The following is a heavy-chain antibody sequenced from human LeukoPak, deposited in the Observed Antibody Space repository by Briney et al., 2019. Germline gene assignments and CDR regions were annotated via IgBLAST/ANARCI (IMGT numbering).Heavy chain of an antibody. V-gene: IGHV1-2*02. Sequence: ASVKVPCKASGHTFTVYYMHWVRQAPGQGLEWMGWINPNSGDTNYAQKFQGRVTMTRDTSISTAYMELSRLRSDDTAVYYCARGTFSNPFDYWGQGTLVTVSS. CDR3: ARGTFSNPFDY. CDR1: GHTFTVYY. D-gene: IGHD2/OR15-2a*01. CDR2: INPNSGDT. J-gene: IGHJ4*02.